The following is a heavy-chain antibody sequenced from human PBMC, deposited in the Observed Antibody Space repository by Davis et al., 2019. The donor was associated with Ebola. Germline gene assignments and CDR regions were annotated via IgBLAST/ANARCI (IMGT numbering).Heavy chain of an antibody. J-gene: IGHJ4*02. D-gene: IGHD3-3*01. CDR2: IIPIFGTA. CDR3: ARTSYDFWSGYSFWYYFDY. Sequence: SVKVSCKASGGTFSSYAISWVRQAPGQGLEWMGGIIPIFGTANYAQKFQGRVTITADESTSTAYMELSRLRSDDTAVYYCARTSYDFWSGYSFWYYFDYWGQGTLVTVSS. CDR1: GGTFSSYA. V-gene: IGHV1-69*13.